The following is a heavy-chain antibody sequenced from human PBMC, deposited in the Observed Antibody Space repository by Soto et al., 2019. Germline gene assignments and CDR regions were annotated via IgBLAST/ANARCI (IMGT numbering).Heavy chain of an antibody. CDR2: ISSNGVGT. Sequence: EVQLAESGGGLAQPGGSLRLSCAASGFTLSGYAMDWVRQAPGKGLEYVSDISSNGVGTYYANSVQGRFTISRDNSKNTVYLQMGSLRPEDMAVSYCARRARPDFYYMDVWGKGTTVTVSS. D-gene: IGHD6-6*01. J-gene: IGHJ6*03. CDR3: ARRARPDFYYMDV. CDR1: GFTLSGYA. V-gene: IGHV3-64*01.